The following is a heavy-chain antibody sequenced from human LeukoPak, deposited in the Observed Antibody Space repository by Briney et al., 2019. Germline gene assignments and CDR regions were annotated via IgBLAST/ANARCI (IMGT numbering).Heavy chain of an antibody. CDR3: AKDIDWLAFED. Sequence: GESLKISCQASGYTFTDYWIGWVRQMPGKGLEWMGIIYCDGSKTTYSQSLQSQVTISVDKSTSTAYLQMNSLRVEDTALYYCAKDIDWLAFEDWGQGTLVTVSS. CDR2: IYCDGSKT. D-gene: IGHD5-12*01. J-gene: IGHJ4*02. V-gene: IGHV5-51*01. CDR1: GYTFTDYW.